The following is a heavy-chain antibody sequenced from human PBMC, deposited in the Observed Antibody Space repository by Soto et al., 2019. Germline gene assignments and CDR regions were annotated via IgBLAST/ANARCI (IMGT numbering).Heavy chain of an antibody. CDR3: TTTRVECGYWLPFDP. CDR1: GYTFSNAW. J-gene: IGHJ5*02. CDR2: IEGKTDGGTK. V-gene: IGHV3-15*04. D-gene: IGHD2-8*02. Sequence: EVQLVESGGGLVKPGGSLRLSCAGSGYTFSNAWMNWVRQAPGKGLEWVGRIEGKTDGGTKEYAAPVKGRFTISRHDSENRLYLQMNSLKSDDTAIYYCTTTRVECGYWLPFDPWGRGTLVTVSS.